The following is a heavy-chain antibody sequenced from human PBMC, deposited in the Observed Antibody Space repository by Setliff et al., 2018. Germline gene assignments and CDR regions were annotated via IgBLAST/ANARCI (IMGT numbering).Heavy chain of an antibody. CDR3: ARTYCSDTSCYDYYYYMDV. J-gene: IGHJ6*03. Sequence: PGGSLRLSCAASGFTFSSYAMHWVRQAPGKGLEWVAVMSNDGSDKNYADSVKGRFTISRDNSKNTLYLQMNSLRAEDTAVYYCARTYCSDTSCYDYYYYMDVWGKGTTVTVSS. CDR1: GFTFSSYA. V-gene: IGHV3-30*01. CDR2: MSNDGSDK. D-gene: IGHD2-2*01.